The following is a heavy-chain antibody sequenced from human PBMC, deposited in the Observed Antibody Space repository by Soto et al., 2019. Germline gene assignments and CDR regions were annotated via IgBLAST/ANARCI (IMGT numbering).Heavy chain of an antibody. CDR2: ISYDGSNK. J-gene: IGHJ4*02. CDR3: AKGSLRWQWASVVLDY. CDR1: GFTFSSYG. D-gene: IGHD4-17*01. Sequence: QVQLVESGGGVVQPGRSLRLSCAASGFTFSSYGMHWVRQAPGKGLEWVAVISYDGSNKYYADSVKGRFIISRDNSKNTLYLQMNSLRGEDTAVYYCAKGSLRWQWASVVLDYWGQGTLVTVSS. V-gene: IGHV3-30*18.